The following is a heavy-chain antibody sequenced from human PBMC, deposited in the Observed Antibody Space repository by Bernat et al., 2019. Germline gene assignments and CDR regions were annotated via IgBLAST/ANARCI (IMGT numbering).Heavy chain of an antibody. CDR3: ARMNLGYCSGGSCYSRYAFDI. V-gene: IGHV3-33*01. D-gene: IGHD2-15*01. CDR2: IWYDGSNK. J-gene: IGHJ3*02. CDR1: GFTFSSYG. Sequence: QVQLVESGGGVVQPGRSLRLSCAASGFTFSSYGMHWVRQAPGKGLEWVAVIWYDGSNKYYADSVKGRFTISRDNSKNTLYLQMNSLRAEDTAVYYCARMNLGYCSGGSCYSRYAFDIWGQGTMVTVSS.